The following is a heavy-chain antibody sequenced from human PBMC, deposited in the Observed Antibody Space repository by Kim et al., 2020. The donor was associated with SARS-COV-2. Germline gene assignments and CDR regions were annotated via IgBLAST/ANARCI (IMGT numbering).Heavy chain of an antibody. D-gene: IGHD1-20*01. J-gene: IGHJ4*01. CDR2: INHSGST. CDR1: GGSFSGYY. CDR3: ARGYRGARYNWQSLYFDY. Sequence: SETLSLTCAVYGGSFSGYYWSWIRQPPGKGLEWIGEINHSGSTNYNPSLKSRVTISVDTSKNQFSLKLSSVTAADTAVYYCARGYRGARYNWQSLYFDY. V-gene: IGHV4-34*01.